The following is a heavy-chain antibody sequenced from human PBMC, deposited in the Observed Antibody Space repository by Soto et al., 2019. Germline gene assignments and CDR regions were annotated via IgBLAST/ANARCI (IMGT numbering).Heavy chain of an antibody. J-gene: IGHJ4*02. CDR1: SGSISSYY. D-gene: IGHD3-10*01. V-gene: IGHV4-59*01. CDR3: ASGGQYAPSYF. CDR2: TYHSGST. Sequence: SETLSITFTVSSGSISSYYCSWIRQPPGNWLEWIGYTYHSGSTNHNPSLKSRVTISVDTSKNQFSLKLNSLTAADTAVYYCASGGQYAPSYFWGQGTLVTVSS.